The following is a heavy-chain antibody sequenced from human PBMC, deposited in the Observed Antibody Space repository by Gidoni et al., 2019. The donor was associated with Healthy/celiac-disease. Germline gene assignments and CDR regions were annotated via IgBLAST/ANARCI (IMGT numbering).Heavy chain of an antibody. J-gene: IGHJ6*02. V-gene: IGHV3-23*01. CDR1: GFTFSSYA. D-gene: IGHD5-12*01. CDR2: ISGSGGST. Sequence: EVQLLESGGGLVQPGGSLRLSCAASGFTFSSYAMSWVRPAPGKGLEWVSAISGSGGSTYYADSVKGRFTISRDNSKNTLYLQMNSLRAEDTAVYYCAKPRGYSGYERYYYYYYGMDVWGQGTTVTVSS. CDR3: AKPRGYSGYERYYYYYYGMDV.